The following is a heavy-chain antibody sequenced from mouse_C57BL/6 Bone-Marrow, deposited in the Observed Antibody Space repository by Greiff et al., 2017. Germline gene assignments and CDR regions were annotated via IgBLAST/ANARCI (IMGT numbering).Heavy chain of an antibody. CDR1: GFTFSDYG. CDR3: ARPANWEYFDY. CDR2: ISSGSSTI. Sequence: EVKLMESGGGLVKPGGSLKLSCAASGFTFSDYGMHWVRQAPEKGLEWVAYISSGSSTIYYAYTVKGRFTISRDNAKNTLLLQITSLRSEDTAMYYCARPANWEYFDYWGQDTTLTVSS. J-gene: IGHJ2*01. D-gene: IGHD4-1*01. V-gene: IGHV5-17*01.